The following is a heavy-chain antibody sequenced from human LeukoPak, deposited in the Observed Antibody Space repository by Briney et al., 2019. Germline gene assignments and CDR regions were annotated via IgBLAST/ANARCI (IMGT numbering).Heavy chain of an antibody. CDR3: AKDTAMVVFDY. V-gene: IGHV3-30*18. J-gene: IGHJ4*02. CDR1: GFTFSSYG. D-gene: IGHD5-18*01. CDR2: ISYDGSNK. Sequence: GGSLRLSCAASGFTFSSYGMHWVRQAPGEGLEWVAVISYDGSNKYYADSVKGRFTIFRDNSKNTLYLQMNSLRAEDTAVYYCAKDTAMVVFDYWGQGTLVTVSS.